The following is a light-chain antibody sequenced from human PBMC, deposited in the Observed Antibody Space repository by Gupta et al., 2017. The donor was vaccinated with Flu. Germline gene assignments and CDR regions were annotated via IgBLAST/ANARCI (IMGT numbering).Light chain of an antibody. J-gene: IGLJ3*02. CDR1: SSGDGLDKR. CDR2: EVA. Sequence: QSALTQPPPASGSPGQSVTITCTGNSSGDGLDKRVSWDQQHPNKAPKLIIYEVAERPSGVPDRFSGSKSANTASLTVSGLQAEDEADYYSGTTGGRGNTDLLFGGGTKLTVL. V-gene: IGLV2-8*01. CDR3: GTTGGRGNTDLL.